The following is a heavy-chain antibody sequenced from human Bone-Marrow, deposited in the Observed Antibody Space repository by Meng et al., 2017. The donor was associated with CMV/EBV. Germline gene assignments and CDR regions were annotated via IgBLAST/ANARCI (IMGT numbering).Heavy chain of an antibody. CDR3: ARVPAATPGPYYYYGMDV. Sequence: GESLKISCAASGFTVSSNYMSWVRQAPGKGLERVAFIRYDGSNKYYADSVKGRFTISRDNSKNTLYLQMNSLRDEDTAVYYCARVPAATPGPYYYYGMDVWGQGTTVTVSS. J-gene: IGHJ6*02. CDR1: GFTVSSNY. V-gene: IGHV3-30*02. D-gene: IGHD2-2*01. CDR2: IRYDGSNK.